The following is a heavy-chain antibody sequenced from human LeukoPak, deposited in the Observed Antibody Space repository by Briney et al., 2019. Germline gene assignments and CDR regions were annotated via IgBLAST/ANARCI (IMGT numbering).Heavy chain of an antibody. CDR1: GFTFSSYS. Sequence: PGGSLRLSCAASGFTFSSYSMNWVRQAPGKGLEWVSSISSSSSYISYADSVKGRFTISRDNAKNSLYVQMNRLRAEDTAVYYCARGSGRCDNWGQGTLVTVSS. J-gene: IGHJ4*02. V-gene: IGHV3-21*01. CDR3: ARGSGRCDN. CDR2: ISSSSSYI. D-gene: IGHD1-1*01.